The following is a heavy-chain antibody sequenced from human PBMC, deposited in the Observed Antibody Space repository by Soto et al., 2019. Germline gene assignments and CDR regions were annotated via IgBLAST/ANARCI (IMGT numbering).Heavy chain of an antibody. CDR2: ISYDGSNK. D-gene: IGHD4-17*01. CDR1: GFTFSSYA. Sequence: GGSLRLSCAASGFTFSSYAMHWVRQAPGNGLEWVAVISYDGSNKYYADSVKGRFTISRDNSKNTLYLQMNSLRAEDTAVYYCARDAVATVTTHYYYYGMDVWGQGTTVTVSS. J-gene: IGHJ6*02. CDR3: ARDAVATVTTHYYYYGMDV. V-gene: IGHV3-30-3*01.